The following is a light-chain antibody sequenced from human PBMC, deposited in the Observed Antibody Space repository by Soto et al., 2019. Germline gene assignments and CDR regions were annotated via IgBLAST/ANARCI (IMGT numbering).Light chain of an antibody. CDR1: SSDVGGYNY. Sequence: QSVLTQPASVSGSPGQSITISCTGTSSDVGGYNYVSWYQQHPGKAPKLMIYEVSNRPSGVSNRFSGSKSGNTASLTISGLQAEDEADYYCSSCTSREGVFGTGTKVTVL. J-gene: IGLJ1*01. V-gene: IGLV2-14*01. CDR3: SSCTSREGV. CDR2: EVS.